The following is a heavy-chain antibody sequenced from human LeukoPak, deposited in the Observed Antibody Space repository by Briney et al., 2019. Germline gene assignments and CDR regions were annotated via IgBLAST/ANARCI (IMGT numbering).Heavy chain of an antibody. CDR1: GVSFSGYY. J-gene: IGHJ4*02. CDR3: AGSTPLYDSSGYYVGNFDY. CDR2: INHSGST. V-gene: IGHV4-34*01. D-gene: IGHD3-22*01. Sequence: SETLSLTCAVYGVSFSGYYWSWIRQPPGKGLEWIGEINHSGSTNYNPSLKSRVTISVDTSKNQFSLKLSSVTAADTAVYYCAGSTPLYDSSGYYVGNFDYWGQGTLVTVSS.